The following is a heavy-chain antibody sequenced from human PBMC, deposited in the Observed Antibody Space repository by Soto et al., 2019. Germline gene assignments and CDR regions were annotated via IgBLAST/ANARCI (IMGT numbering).Heavy chain of an antibody. Sequence: PGESLKISCKGSGYSFTSYWIGWVRQMPGKRLDWMGIIYPDDSDTRYSPSFQGQVTISADKSISTAYLQWSSLKASDTAMYYFVRRSYSGYDYNYYYYCMDVWGQGTTVTVSS. D-gene: IGHD5-12*01. V-gene: IGHV5-51*01. CDR2: IYPDDSDT. CDR3: VRRSYSGYDYNYYYYCMDV. CDR1: GYSFTSYW. J-gene: IGHJ6*02.